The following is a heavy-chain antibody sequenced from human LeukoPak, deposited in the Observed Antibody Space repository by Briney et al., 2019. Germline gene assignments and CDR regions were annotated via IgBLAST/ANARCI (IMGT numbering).Heavy chain of an antibody. CDR3: ARGYYYDSSGYYYGMDV. Sequence: ASVKVSCKASGYTFTGYYMHWVRQAPGQGLEWMGWINANSGGTNYAQKFQGRVTMPRDTSISTAYMELSRLRSDDTVVYYCARGYYYDSSGYYYGMDVWGQGTTVTVSS. D-gene: IGHD3-22*01. CDR2: INANSGGT. CDR1: GYTFTGYY. J-gene: IGHJ6*02. V-gene: IGHV1-2*02.